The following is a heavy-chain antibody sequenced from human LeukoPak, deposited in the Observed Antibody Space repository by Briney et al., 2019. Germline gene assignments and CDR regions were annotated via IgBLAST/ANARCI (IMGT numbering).Heavy chain of an antibody. V-gene: IGHV3-48*03. Sequence: GGSLRLSCAPSGFTFSSYEMNWVRQAPGKGLEWVSYISSSGTTIYYADSVKGRFTISRDNAKNSLYLQMNSLRAEDTAVYYCARPDGDYYYGSGSYFHYWGQGTLVTVSS. CDR1: GFTFSSYE. CDR3: ARPDGDYYYGSGSYFHY. J-gene: IGHJ4*02. D-gene: IGHD3-10*01. CDR2: ISSSGTTI.